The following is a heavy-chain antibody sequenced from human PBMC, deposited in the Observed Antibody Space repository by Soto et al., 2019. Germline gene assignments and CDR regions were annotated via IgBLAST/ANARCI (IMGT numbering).Heavy chain of an antibody. V-gene: IGHV1-18*01. CDR3: ARTCRSGGSCYLEX. D-gene: IGHD2-15*01. CDR1: GSTFSSFG. J-gene: IGHJ4*02. CDR2: ASVHSGDT. Sequence: ASVKVSCKASGSTFSSFGISWVRQAPGQGLEWVGWASVHSGDTSSAQNFQGRVTMTTDTSTSTAYMEVGSLRSDETAVYYCARTCRSGGSCYLEXWGEGTLVTVSX.